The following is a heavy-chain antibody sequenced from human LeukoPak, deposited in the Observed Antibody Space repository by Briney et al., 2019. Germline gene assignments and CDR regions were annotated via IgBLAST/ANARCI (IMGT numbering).Heavy chain of an antibody. D-gene: IGHD2/OR15-2a*01. J-gene: IGHJ5*02. CDR1: GYTFTGYY. Sequence: ASVKVSCRASGYTFTGYYMHWVRQAPGQGLEWMGWINPNSGGTNYAQKFQGRVTMTRDTSISTAYMELSRLRSDDTAVYYCARVIVTRNWFDPWGQGTLVTVSS. CDR3: ARVIVTRNWFDP. V-gene: IGHV1-2*02. CDR2: INPNSGGT.